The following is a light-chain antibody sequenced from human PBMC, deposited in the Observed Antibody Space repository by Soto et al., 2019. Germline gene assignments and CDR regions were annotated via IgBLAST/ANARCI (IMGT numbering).Light chain of an antibody. CDR3: QQYGRSPT. V-gene: IGKV3-20*01. CDR2: DAS. J-gene: IGKJ1*01. Sequence: IVLTQSPDTLSLSPGERATLSCRASQSVSSNYLAWYQQKLGQAPRLLIYDASRRATGIPDRFSGSGSGTDFTLTIIRLEPEDFVVYYCQQYGRSPTFGQGTKVQIK. CDR1: QSVSSNY.